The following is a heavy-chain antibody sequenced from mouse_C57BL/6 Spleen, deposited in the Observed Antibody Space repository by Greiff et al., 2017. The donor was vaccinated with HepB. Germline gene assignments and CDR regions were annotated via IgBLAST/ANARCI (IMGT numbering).Heavy chain of an antibody. CDR1: GYTFTSYW. J-gene: IGHJ1*03. CDR2: IDPSDSYT. V-gene: IGHV1-69*01. CDR3: ARNYYGSSWYFDV. Sequence: QVQLQQPGAELVMPGASVKLSCKASGYTFTSYWMHWVQQRPGQGLEWIGEIDPSDSYTNYNQKFKGKSTLTVDKSSSTAYMQLSSLTSEDAAVYYCARNYYGSSWYFDVWGTGTTVTVSS. D-gene: IGHD1-1*01.